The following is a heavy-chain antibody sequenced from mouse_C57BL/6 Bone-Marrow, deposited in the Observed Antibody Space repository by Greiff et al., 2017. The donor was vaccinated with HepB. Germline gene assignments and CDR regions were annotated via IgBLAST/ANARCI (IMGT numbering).Heavy chain of an antibody. CDR3: TGATVEPNWYFDV. Sequence: VQLKESGAELVRPGASVKLSCTASGFNIKDDYMHWVKQRPEQGLEWIGWIDPENGDTEYASKFQGKATITADTSSNTAYLQLSSLTSEDTAVYYCTGATVEPNWYFDVWGTGTTVTVSS. CDR2: IDPENGDT. D-gene: IGHD1-1*01. CDR1: GFNIKDDY. V-gene: IGHV14-4*01. J-gene: IGHJ1*03.